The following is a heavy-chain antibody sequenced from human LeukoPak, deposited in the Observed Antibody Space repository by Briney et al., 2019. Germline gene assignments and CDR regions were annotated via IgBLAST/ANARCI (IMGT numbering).Heavy chain of an antibody. CDR3: ARVDSSGYYYRREFRY. V-gene: IGHV4-30-4*01. D-gene: IGHD3-22*01. J-gene: IGHJ4*02. Sequence: SQTLSLTCTVSGGSISSGDYYWIWIRQPPGKGLEWIGYIYYSGSTYYNPSLKSRVTISVDTSKNQFSLKLSSVTAADTAVYYCARVDSSGYYYRREFRYWGQGTLVTVSS. CDR2: IYYSGST. CDR1: GGSISSGDYY.